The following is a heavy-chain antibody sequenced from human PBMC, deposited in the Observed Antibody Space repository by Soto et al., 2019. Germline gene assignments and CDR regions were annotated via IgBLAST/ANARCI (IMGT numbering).Heavy chain of an antibody. V-gene: IGHV4-34*01. CDR3: ARGSRTRGRNWFDP. CDR2: INHSGST. J-gene: IGHJ5*02. CDR1: GGSFSGYY. Sequence: QVQLQQWGAGLLKPSETLSLTCAVYGGSFSGYYWSWIRQPPGKGLEWIGEINHSGSTNYNPSLTTRVTISVDTHKNHLPRKLSSVTAADTAVYYCARGSRTRGRNWFDPWGQGTLVTVSS.